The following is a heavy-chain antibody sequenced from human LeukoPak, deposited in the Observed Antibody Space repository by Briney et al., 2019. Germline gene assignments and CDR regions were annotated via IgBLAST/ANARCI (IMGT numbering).Heavy chain of an antibody. J-gene: IGHJ6*02. D-gene: IGHD2-2*01. CDR2: IKQDGSEK. V-gene: IGHV3-7*01. Sequence: GGSLRLSCAASGFTFSTYWMSWVRQAPGKGLEWVANIKQDGSEKYYVDSVKGRFTISRDNAKNSLYLQMNSLRAEDTAVYYCARERLVVASSYYYGMDVWGQGTTVTVSS. CDR1: GFTFSTYW. CDR3: ARERLVVASSYYYGMDV.